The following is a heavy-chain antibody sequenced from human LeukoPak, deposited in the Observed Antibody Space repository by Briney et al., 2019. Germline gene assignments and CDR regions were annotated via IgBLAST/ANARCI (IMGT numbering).Heavy chain of an antibody. CDR1: GGSINTSSRNSYY. V-gene: IGHV4-39*01. D-gene: IGHD6-19*01. CDR3: VRTYSIGWSLGVFDI. J-gene: IGHJ3*02. CDR2: IYYSGTT. Sequence: SETLSLTCTVSGGSINTSSRNSYYSGWIRQPPGQGLEWVGGIYYSGTTYYSPSLKSRVTISVDMSKNQFSLRLSSVTAADTAIYYCVRTYSIGWSLGVFDIWGQGTRVTVSS.